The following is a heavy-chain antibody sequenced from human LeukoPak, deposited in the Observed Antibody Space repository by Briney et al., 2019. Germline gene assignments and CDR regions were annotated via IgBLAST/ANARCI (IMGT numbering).Heavy chain of an antibody. CDR3: ARADGGYYYYYMDV. Sequence: ASVKVSCKASGYTFNGYGINWVRQAPGQGLEWLGWISPYKDTPYYTQQVQGRVTLTIDTSTSTAHMGLRSLRSDDTAVYYCARADGGYYYYYMDVWGKGTTVTVSS. CDR2: ISPYKDTP. J-gene: IGHJ6*03. CDR1: GYTFNGYG. V-gene: IGHV1-18*01. D-gene: IGHD3-10*01.